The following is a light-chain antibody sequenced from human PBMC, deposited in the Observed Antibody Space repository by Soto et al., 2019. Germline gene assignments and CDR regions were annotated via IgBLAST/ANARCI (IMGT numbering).Light chain of an antibody. J-gene: IGKJ1*01. CDR2: GAS. CDR1: QSVSSSY. CDR3: QQYGSSPFWT. V-gene: IGKV3-20*01. Sequence: EIVLTQSPGTLSLSPGERATLSCRASQSVSSSYLAWYQQKPGQAPRLVIYGASSRATGIPDRFSGSGSGTDFTLSISRLEPEDFAVYYCQQYGSSPFWTFGQGTKVEIK.